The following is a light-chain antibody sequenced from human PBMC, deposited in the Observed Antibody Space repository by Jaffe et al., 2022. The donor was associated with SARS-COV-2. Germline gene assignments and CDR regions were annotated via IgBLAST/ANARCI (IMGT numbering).Light chain of an antibody. CDR1: QSISTY. CDR3: QQSYSLPQT. J-gene: IGKJ3*01. Sequence: DIQMTQSPSSLSASVGDRVTITCRASQSISTYLNWYQQKPGKAPKLLIYSASSLQSGVPSRFSGSGSGTDFTLTISSLQPEDFATYYCQQSYSLPQTFGPGTKVDI. CDR2: SAS. V-gene: IGKV1-39*01.